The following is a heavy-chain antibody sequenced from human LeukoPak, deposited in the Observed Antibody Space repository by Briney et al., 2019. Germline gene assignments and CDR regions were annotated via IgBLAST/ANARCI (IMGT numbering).Heavy chain of an antibody. CDR3: ARDGSTYYDFWSGYYYRYYYMDV. CDR1: GYTFTSYG. J-gene: IGHJ6*03. Sequence: ASVKVSCKASGYTFTSYGISWVRQAPGQGLEWMGWISAYNGNTNYAQKLQGRVTMTTDTSTSTAYMELRSLRSDDTAVYYCARDGSTYYDFWSGYYYRYYYMDVWGKGTTVTVSS. CDR2: ISAYNGNT. V-gene: IGHV1-18*01. D-gene: IGHD3-3*01.